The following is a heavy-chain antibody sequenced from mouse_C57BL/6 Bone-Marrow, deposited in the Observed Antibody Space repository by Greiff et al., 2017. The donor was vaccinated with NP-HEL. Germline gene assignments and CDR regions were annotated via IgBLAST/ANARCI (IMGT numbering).Heavy chain of an antibody. CDR2: IDPETGGT. CDR1: GYTFTDYE. CDR3: TRWIITTVVAAMDY. Sequence: QVQLQQSGAELVRPGASVTLSCKASGYTFTDYEMHWVKQTPVHGLEWIGAIDPETGGTAYNQKFKGKAILTADKSSSTAYMELRSLTSEDSAVYYCTRWIITTVVAAMDYWGQGTSVTVSS. D-gene: IGHD1-1*01. V-gene: IGHV1-15*01. J-gene: IGHJ4*01.